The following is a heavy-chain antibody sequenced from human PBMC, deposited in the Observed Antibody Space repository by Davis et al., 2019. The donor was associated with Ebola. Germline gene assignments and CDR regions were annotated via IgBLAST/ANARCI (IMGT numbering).Heavy chain of an antibody. CDR1: GFTFSSYA. CDR3: VTMGFDY. D-gene: IGHD4-17*01. J-gene: IGHJ4*02. V-gene: IGHV3-30-3*01. Sequence: GGSLRLSCAASGFTFSSYAMHWVRQAPGKGLEWVAVISYDGSNKYYADSVKGRFTISRDNSKNTLYLQMNSLRAEDTAVYYPVTMGFDYWGQGTLVTVSS. CDR2: ISYDGSNK.